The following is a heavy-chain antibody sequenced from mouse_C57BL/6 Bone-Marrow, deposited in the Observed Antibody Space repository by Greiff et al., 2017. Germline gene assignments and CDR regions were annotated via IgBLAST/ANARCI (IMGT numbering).Heavy chain of an antibody. J-gene: IGHJ2*01. D-gene: IGHD1-1*01. CDR3: ASYGSCY. V-gene: IGHV14-2*01. Sequence: EVQLQQSGAELVKPGASVKLSCTASGFHIKDYYMHWVHQTTEQGLEWVGRIDPEGGDTKYAPKFQGRFTITSATSSNTAYLQLSSLTSEDTAVYYCASYGSCYGGQGTTLTDSS. CDR1: GFHIKDYY. CDR2: IDPEGGDT.